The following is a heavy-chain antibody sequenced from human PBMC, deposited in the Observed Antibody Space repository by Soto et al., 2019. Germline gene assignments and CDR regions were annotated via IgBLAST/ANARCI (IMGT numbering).Heavy chain of an antibody. CDR1: GGSFSGYY. V-gene: IGHV4-34*01. CDR2: INHSGST. D-gene: IGHD3-22*01. CDR3: AIYYYDSSGYPPGNWFDP. J-gene: IGHJ5*02. Sequence: TSETLSLTCAVYGGSFSGYYWSWIRQPPGKGLEWIGEINHSGSTNYNPSLKSRVTISVDTSKNQFSLKLSSVTAADTAVYYCAIYYYDSSGYPPGNWFDPWGQGPLVTVSS.